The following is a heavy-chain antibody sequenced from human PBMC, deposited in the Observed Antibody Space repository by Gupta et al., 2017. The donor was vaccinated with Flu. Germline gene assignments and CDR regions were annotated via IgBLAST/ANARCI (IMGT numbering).Heavy chain of an antibody. CDR2: IIAASVTT. D-gene: IGHD1-20*01. CDR1: GGTFSGFA. V-gene: IGHV1-69*01. J-gene: IGHJ5*02. Sequence: QVQLVQSGTEVKRPGSSVRVSCKASGGTFSGFAVSWVRRAPGQGLEWMGSIIAASVTTSYAQSFHDRVRLSADESATVVYMELSSLRVDDTAIYYCARLTGLLDSWGEGTLVTVSS. CDR3: ARLTGLLDS.